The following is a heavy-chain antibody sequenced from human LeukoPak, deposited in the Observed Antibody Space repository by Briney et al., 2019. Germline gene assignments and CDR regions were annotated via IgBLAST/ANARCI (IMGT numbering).Heavy chain of an antibody. J-gene: IGHJ4*02. CDR2: VYTSGDT. CDR1: GASVSTYY. V-gene: IGHV4-4*07. Sequence: SETLSLTCTVSGASVSTYYWSWIRQPAGKGLEWIGRVYTSGDTHYNASLRSRVTISVDKSKNQFSLKMDSVTVADTAVYYCAGRDYWGQGILVTVSS. CDR3: AGRDY.